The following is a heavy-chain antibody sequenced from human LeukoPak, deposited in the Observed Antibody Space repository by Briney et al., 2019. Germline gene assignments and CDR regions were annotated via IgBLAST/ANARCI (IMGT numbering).Heavy chain of an antibody. D-gene: IGHD6-19*01. Sequence: SETLSLTCAVSGGSINSHYWGWIRLPPGKGLQWIGDIYSTGKNNYNPSLKSRVTISLDTSKSHLSLNLTSVLAADTAIYYCVRRDTGWNYFDYWGQGILVTVSS. CDR1: GGSINSHY. J-gene: IGHJ4*02. CDR2: IYSTGKN. V-gene: IGHV4-4*08. CDR3: VRRDTGWNYFDY.